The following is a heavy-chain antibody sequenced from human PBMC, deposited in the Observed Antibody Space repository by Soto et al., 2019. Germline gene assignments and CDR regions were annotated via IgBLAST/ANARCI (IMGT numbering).Heavy chain of an antibody. D-gene: IGHD2-15*01. J-gene: IGHJ4*02. CDR2: TRNKANSFTT. CDR1: GFTFSDHY. V-gene: IGHV3-72*01. Sequence: EVQLVESGGGLVQPGGSLRLSCAVSGFTFSDHYMDWVRQAPGKGLEWVGRTRNKANSFTTEYAAYVKGRFTISRDDSNRPQLLQTNSLKTDDTAVYYCVRAGYCTGGNCYSDYFAYWGQGTLVTVSS. CDR3: VRAGYCTGGNCYSDYFAY.